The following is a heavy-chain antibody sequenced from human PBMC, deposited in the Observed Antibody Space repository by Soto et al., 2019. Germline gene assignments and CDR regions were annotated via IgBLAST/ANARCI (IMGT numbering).Heavy chain of an antibody. J-gene: IGHJ4*02. D-gene: IGHD2-21*01. CDR1: GGSIKVGGYY. CDR3: ARLAYRDYST. Sequence: KPSETLSLTCTVSGGSIKVGGYYWGWIRQPPGKGLERVGTIYYSGTTYYNPSLKSRLTISVDTSKNHFSLELSSVTAADTAFYYCARLAYRDYSTWGQGTLVTVSS. V-gene: IGHV4-39*02. CDR2: IYYSGTT.